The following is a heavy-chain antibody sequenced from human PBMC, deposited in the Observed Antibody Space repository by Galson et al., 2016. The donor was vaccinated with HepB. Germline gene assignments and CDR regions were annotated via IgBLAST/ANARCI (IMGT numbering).Heavy chain of an antibody. CDR3: ARIPLRESGAA. CDR1: GFTFSSSA. V-gene: IGHV3-48*02. J-gene: IGHJ5*02. CDR2: ITSSSTST. Sequence: SLRFSCAASGFTFSSSAMNWVRQAPGKGLEWVSYITSSSTSTLYADSVKGRFTISRDNAKNSLYLLMDSLRDEDTAVYYCARIPLRESGAAWGQGTLVTVSS. D-gene: IGHD1-26*01.